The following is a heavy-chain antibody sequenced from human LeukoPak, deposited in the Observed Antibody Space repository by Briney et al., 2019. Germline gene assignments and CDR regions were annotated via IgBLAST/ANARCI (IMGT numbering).Heavy chain of an antibody. CDR1: GFSISNDR. CDR3: TLIQGWGSGSYYRDF. J-gene: IGHJ4*02. CDR2: VKSRSAGETT. Sequence: GGSLRLSCAASGFSISNDRMSWVRQAPGKGLEWVARVKSRSAGETTDYAAPVKGRFTISRDDSKNTLYLQMNSLKTEDTAVYYCTLIQGWGSGSYYRDFWGQGTLVTVSS. V-gene: IGHV3-15*01. D-gene: IGHD3-10*01.